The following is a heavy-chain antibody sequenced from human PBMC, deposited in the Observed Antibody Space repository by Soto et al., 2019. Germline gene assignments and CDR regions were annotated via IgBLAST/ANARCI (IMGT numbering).Heavy chain of an antibody. J-gene: IGHJ4*02. CDR2: IYYSGST. V-gene: IGHV4-39*01. CDR3: ARHQGYYYDSSGPRFDY. CDR1: CGSISSSSYY. D-gene: IGHD3-22*01. Sequence: SETLSLTCTVSCGSISSSSYYWGWIRQPPGKGLEWIGSIYYSGSTYYNPSLKSRVTISVDTSKNQFSLKLSSVTAADTAVYYCARHQGYYYDSSGPRFDYWGQGTLVTVSS.